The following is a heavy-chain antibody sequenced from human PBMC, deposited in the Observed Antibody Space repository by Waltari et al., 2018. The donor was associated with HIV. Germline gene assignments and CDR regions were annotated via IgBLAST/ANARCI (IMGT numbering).Heavy chain of an antibody. V-gene: IGHV3-33*02. J-gene: IGHJ6*02. Sequence: QVPLVESGGALVQSGKSLRLSCAASGFHFSNYAMHWVRQGPGKGLEWLSVIWASVSHESYADFRKGRFTISRDDSNDTLFLYRRGLRADDTAVYYCARDQHSATKYYGLDVCGQGTTGTVS. CDR1: GFHFSNYA. CDR3: ARDQHSATKYYGLDV. D-gene: IGHD3-16*01. CDR2: IWASVSHE.